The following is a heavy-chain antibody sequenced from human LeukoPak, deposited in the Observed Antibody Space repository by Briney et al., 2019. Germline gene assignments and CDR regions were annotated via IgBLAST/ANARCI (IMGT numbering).Heavy chain of an antibody. CDR2: IYSSGTT. J-gene: IGHJ5*02. CDR1: GGSISNYY. D-gene: IGHD5-12*01. Sequence: SETLSLTCTVSGGSISNYYWSWIRQPAGKGLEWIGRIYSSGTTICNPSLKSRVTMSVDTSKNQFSLKLSSVTAADTAVYFCASGSSGYDPWGQGTLVTVSS. V-gene: IGHV4-4*07. CDR3: ASGSSGYDP.